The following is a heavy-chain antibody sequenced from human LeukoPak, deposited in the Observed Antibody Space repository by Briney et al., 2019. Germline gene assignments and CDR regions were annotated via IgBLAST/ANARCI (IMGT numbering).Heavy chain of an antibody. D-gene: IGHD2-8*01. V-gene: IGHV3-30*18. CDR2: ISYDGSNK. Sequence: GGSLRLSCAASGFTFSSYGMHWVRQAPGKGLEWVAVISYDGSNKYYADSVKGRFTISRDNSKNTLYLQMNSLRTEDTAVYYCAKDKWRMFNAFDIWGQGTMVTVSS. CDR1: GFTFSSYG. CDR3: AKDKWRMFNAFDI. J-gene: IGHJ3*02.